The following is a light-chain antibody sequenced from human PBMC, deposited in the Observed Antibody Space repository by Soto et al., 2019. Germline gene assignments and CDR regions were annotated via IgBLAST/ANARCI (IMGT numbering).Light chain of an antibody. CDR1: QSVRSDY. V-gene: IGKV3-20*01. CDR3: QQYGPSLWT. CDR2: GAS. J-gene: IGKJ1*01. Sequence: GWTPSQGTRSLSRWEIDIRCCGTSQSVRSDYLAWYQQKPGQAPRLHIYGASTRATGIPDRFSGSGSGTDFTLTISRLEPEDYAVYYCQQYGPSLWTFGQGTKVDIK.